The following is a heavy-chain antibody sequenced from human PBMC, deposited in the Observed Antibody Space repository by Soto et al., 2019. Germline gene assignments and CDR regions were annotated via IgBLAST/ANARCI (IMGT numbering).Heavy chain of an antibody. CDR2: INHSGST. CDR3: ARGPRFGMYV. Sequence: SETLSLTCAVYGGSFSGYYWSWIRQPPGKGLEWIGEINHSGSTNYNPSLKSRVTISVDTSKNQFSLKLSSVTTADTAVYYCARGPRFGMYVWGQGTTVTVSS. V-gene: IGHV4-34*01. CDR1: GGSFSGYY. J-gene: IGHJ6*02.